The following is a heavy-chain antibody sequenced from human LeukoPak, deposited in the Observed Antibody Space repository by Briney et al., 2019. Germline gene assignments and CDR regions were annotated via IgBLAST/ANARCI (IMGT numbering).Heavy chain of an antibody. D-gene: IGHD3-16*01. V-gene: IGHV4-31*03. CDR3: ARGLTLGAFDI. J-gene: IGHJ3*02. Sequence: SETLSLTCTVSGGSISSGGYYWSWIRQHPGKGLEWIGYIYYSGSTYYNPSLKSRVTISVDTSKNQFSVKLSSVTAADTAVYYCARGLTLGAFDIWGQGTMVTVSS. CDR2: IYYSGST. CDR1: GGSISSGGYY.